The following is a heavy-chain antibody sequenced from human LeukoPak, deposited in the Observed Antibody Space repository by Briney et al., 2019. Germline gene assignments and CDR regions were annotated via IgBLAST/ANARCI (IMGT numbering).Heavy chain of an antibody. J-gene: IGHJ4*02. CDR3: ARGGSYGSGSYYIFDY. D-gene: IGHD3-10*01. CDR1: GGSFSGYY. Sequence: SETLSLTCAVYGGSFSGYYWSWIRQPPGKGLEWIGEINHSGSTNYSPSLKSRVTISVDTSKNQFSLKLSSVTAADTAVYYCARGGSYGSGSYYIFDYWGQGTLVTVSS. CDR2: INHSGST. V-gene: IGHV4-34*01.